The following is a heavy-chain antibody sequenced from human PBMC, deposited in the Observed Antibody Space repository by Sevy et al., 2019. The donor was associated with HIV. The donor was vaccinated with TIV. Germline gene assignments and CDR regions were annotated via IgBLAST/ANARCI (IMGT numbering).Heavy chain of an antibody. V-gene: IGHV4-30-4*01. CDR1: GGSISIGDYY. D-gene: IGHD4-17*01. J-gene: IGHJ4*02. CDR2: VYHSGAT. CDR3: ARGQGDGDRSTPPFDY. Sequence: SGTLSLTCTVSGGSISIGDYYWSWIRQPPGKGLEWIGYVYHSGATHYNPSLRSPVTMSIDTSKNQFSLKLSSVTAADTAVYYCARGQGDGDRSTPPFDYWGLGTLVTVSS.